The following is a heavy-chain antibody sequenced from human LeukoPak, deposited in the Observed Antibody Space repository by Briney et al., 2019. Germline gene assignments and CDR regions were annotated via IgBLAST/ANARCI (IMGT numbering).Heavy chain of an antibody. CDR1: GGTFSSYA. J-gene: IGHJ3*02. Sequence: SVKVSCTASGGTFSSYAISWVRQAPGQGLKWMGGIIPIFGTANYAQKFQGRVTITTDESTSTASMELSSLRSEDTAVYYCARDLKERGAFDIWGQGAMVTVSS. V-gene: IGHV1-69*05. D-gene: IGHD1-1*01. CDR2: IIPIFGTA. CDR3: ARDLKERGAFDI.